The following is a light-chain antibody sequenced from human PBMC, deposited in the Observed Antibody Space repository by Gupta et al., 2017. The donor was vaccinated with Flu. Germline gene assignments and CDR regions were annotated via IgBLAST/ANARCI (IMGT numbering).Light chain of an antibody. CDR1: TGAVTSGHY. CDR3: LLFYGDARPV. Sequence: QAVVTQESSLTVSPEGTVTLTCDSSTGAVTSGHYPFWFQQKPGQAPRTLIYDTNSKHSWTPARFSGSLLGGKAALTLSGAQPEDEAEYYCLLFYGDARPVIGGGTELTVL. J-gene: IGLJ3*02. CDR2: DTN. V-gene: IGLV7-46*01.